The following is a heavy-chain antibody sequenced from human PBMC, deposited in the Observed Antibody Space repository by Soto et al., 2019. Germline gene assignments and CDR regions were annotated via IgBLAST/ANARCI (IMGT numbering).Heavy chain of an antibody. J-gene: IGHJ5*02. CDR1: GGTFSSYA. CDR3: ARGPRWELPPNWFDP. Sequence: GASVKVSCKASGGTFSSYAISWGGQAPGQGLEWMGGIIPIFGTVNYAQKFQGRVTITADKSTSTAYMELSSLRSEDTAVYYCARGPRWELPPNWFDPRGQGAMVTVPS. CDR2: IIPIFGTV. V-gene: IGHV1-69*06. D-gene: IGHD1-26*01.